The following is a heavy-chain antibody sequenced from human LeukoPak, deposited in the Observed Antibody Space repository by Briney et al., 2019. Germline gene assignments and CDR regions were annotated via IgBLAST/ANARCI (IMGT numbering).Heavy chain of an antibody. V-gene: IGHV3-15*01. Sequence: PGGCLRLSCATSGFTFSNYAVSWGRQAPGKGLEWVGRIKSKTDGGTPDYAAPVKGRFTISRDDSKNTLYLQMNSLKTEDTAVYYCSGHEGLGWGQGTLVTVSS. CDR1: GFTFSNYA. J-gene: IGHJ4*02. CDR3: SGHEGLG. CDR2: IKSKTDGGTP.